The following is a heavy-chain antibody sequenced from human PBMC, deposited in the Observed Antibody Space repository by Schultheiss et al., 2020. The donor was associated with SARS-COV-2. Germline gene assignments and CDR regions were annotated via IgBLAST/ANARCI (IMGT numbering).Heavy chain of an antibody. CDR1: GFTFDDYA. CDR2: ISWNSGSI. Sequence: GGSLRLSCAASGFTFDDYAMHWVRQAPGKGLEWVSGISWNSGSIGYADSVKGRFTISRDNAKNSLYLQMNSLRAEDTALYYCARTTMVTTYDAFDIWGQGTMVTVSS. J-gene: IGHJ3*02. V-gene: IGHV3-9*01. D-gene: IGHD4-17*01. CDR3: ARTTMVTTYDAFDI.